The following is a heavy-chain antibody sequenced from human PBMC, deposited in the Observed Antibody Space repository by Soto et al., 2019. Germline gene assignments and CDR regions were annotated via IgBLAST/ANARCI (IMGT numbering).Heavy chain of an antibody. Sequence: QVQLVQSGAEVKKPGASVKVSCKDSGYTFTSYAMHWVRQAPGQRLEWMGWINAGNGNTKYSQKFQGRVTITRDTSASTADMELSSLRAEDTAVYYCARGTGYYPPFDYWGQGTLVTVSS. J-gene: IGHJ4*02. V-gene: IGHV1-3*01. CDR3: ARGTGYYPPFDY. CDR1: GYTFTSYA. CDR2: INAGNGNT. D-gene: IGHD3-9*01.